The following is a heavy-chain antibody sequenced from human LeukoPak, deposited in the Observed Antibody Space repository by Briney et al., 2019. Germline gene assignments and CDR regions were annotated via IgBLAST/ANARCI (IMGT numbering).Heavy chain of an antibody. CDR3: ASGMNYYDSCGYIY. Sequence: SETLSLTCAVYGGSFSGYYWSWIRQPPGKGLEWIGEINHSGSTNYNPSLKSRVTISVDTSKNQFSLKLSSVTAADTAVYYCASGMNYYDSCGYIYWGQGTLVTVSS. V-gene: IGHV4-34*01. CDR2: INHSGST. J-gene: IGHJ4*02. CDR1: GGSFSGYY. D-gene: IGHD3-22*01.